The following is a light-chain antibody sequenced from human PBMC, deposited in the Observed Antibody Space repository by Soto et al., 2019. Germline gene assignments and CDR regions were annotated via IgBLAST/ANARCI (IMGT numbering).Light chain of an antibody. J-gene: IGLJ3*02. CDR2: SNN. V-gene: IGLV1-44*01. CDR1: SSNTGSNT. Sequence: QSVLTQPPSASETPGQRVTISCSGSSSNTGSNTVNWYQQLPGTAPQLLIYSNNQRPSGVPDQFSGSRSGTSASLAISGLQSGDEADYYCAAWDDSLNAWLFGGGTKLTVL. CDR3: AAWDDSLNAWL.